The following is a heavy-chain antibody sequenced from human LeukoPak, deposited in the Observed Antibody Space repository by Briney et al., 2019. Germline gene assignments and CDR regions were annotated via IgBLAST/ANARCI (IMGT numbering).Heavy chain of an antibody. V-gene: IGHV1-18*01. CDR2: ISAYNGNT. CDR1: GYTFTSYG. D-gene: IGHD4-17*01. CDR3: AREGLTTVTDPFDY. Sequence: ASVKVSCKASGYTFTSYGISWVRQAPGQGLEWMGLISAYNGNTNYAQKLQGRVTMTTDTSTSTAYMELRSLRSDDTAVYYCAREGLTTVTDPFDYWGQGTLVTVSS. J-gene: IGHJ4*02.